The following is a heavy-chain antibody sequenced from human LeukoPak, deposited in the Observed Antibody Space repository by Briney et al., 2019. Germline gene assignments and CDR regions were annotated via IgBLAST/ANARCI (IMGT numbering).Heavy chain of an antibody. Sequence: PWGSLRLSCAASGFTFSSYAMSWVRQAPGKGLEWVSAISGSGGSTYYADSVKGRFTISRDNSKNTLYLQMNSLRDEDTAVYYCARDISLSSTSCFAYWGQGTLVTVSS. CDR1: GFTFSSYA. D-gene: IGHD2-2*01. J-gene: IGHJ4*02. CDR2: ISGSGGST. CDR3: ARDISLSSTSCFAY. V-gene: IGHV3-23*01.